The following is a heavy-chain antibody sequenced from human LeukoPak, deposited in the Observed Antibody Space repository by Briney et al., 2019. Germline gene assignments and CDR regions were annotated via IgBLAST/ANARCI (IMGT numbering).Heavy chain of an antibody. CDR1: GFTFSSHG. D-gene: IGHD3-22*01. CDR2: IWYDGSNK. CDR3: ARGHYYDSSGYFDY. V-gene: IGHV3-33*01. Sequence: GGSLRLSCAASGFTFSSHGMHWVRQAPGKGLEWVAVIWYDGSNKYYADSVKGRFTISRDNSKNTLHLQMNSLRAEDTAVYYCARGHYYDSSGYFDYWGQGTLVTVSS. J-gene: IGHJ4*02.